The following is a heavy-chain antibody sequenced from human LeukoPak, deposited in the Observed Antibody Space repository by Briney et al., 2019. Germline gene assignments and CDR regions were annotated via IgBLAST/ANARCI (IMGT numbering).Heavy chain of an antibody. D-gene: IGHD3-22*01. CDR2: IYYSGST. CDR1: GGSISSYY. J-gene: IGHJ4*02. Sequence: PSETLSLTCTVSGGSISSYYWSWIRQPPGKGLEWIGYIYYSGSTNYNPSLKSRVTISVDTSKNQFSLKLSSVTAADTAVYYCARGGYSSGYYYYFDYWGQGTLVTVSS. CDR3: ARGGYSSGYYYYFDY. V-gene: IGHV4-59*01.